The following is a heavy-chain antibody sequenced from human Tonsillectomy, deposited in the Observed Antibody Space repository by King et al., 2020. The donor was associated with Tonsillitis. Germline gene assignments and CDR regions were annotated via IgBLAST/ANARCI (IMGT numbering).Heavy chain of an antibody. D-gene: IGHD3-16*01. CDR1: GYSFTSYW. CDR3: ASAVGAGGPSSAYYYYGMDV. Sequence: QLVQSGAEVKKPGESLKISCKGSGYSFTSYWIAWVRQMPGKGLEWMGIIYPGDSDTRYSPSFQGQVTISVDKAISTAYLQWSSLKASDTAMYYCASAVGAGGPSSAYYYYGMDVWGQGNTVNVSS. V-gene: IGHV5-51*01. CDR2: IYPGDSDT. J-gene: IGHJ6*02.